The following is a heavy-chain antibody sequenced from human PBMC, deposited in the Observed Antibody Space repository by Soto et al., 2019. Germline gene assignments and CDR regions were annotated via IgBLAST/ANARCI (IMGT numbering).Heavy chain of an antibody. CDR2: ISYDGSNK. Sequence: GGSLRLSCAASGFTFSSYAMHWVRQAPGKGLEWVAVISYDGSNKYYADSVKGRFTISRDNSKNTLYLQMNSLRAEDTAVYYCARPMTVDYLSGLYGIGVRVQRTTVTVCS. V-gene: IGHV3-30-3*01. J-gene: IGHJ6*02. CDR1: GFTFSSYA. D-gene: IGHD4-17*01. CDR3: ARPMTVDYLSGLYGIGV.